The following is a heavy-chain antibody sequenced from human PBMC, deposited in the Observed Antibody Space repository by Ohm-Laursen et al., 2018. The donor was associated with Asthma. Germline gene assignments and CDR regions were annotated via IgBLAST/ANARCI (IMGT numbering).Heavy chain of an antibody. D-gene: IGHD1-26*01. V-gene: IGHV4-39*01. CDR2: IYYSGNT. CDR1: GGSISPGSYF. J-gene: IGHJ5*01. Sequence: TLSPTCTVSGGSISPGSYFWGWVRQSPGKGLEWMGSIYYSGNTYYNPSLNSRVTISFDTSKSHFSLKLSSVTAADTAVYFCARHWGSPSGRNWFESWGQGTLVTVSS. CDR3: ARHWGSPSGRNWFES.